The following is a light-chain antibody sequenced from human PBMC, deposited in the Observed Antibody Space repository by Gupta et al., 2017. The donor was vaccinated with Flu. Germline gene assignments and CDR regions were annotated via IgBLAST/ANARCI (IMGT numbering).Light chain of an antibody. CDR3: QQANSFPPLT. V-gene: IGKV1-12*01. Sequence: DSQITQAPSSVSASVGDRVTITCRASQVISSWLAWYQKKPGKAPKLLIYAASSLQSGVPSRFSGSGSGTDFTLTISSLQPEDFATYYCQQANSFPPLTFGGGTTVEIK. J-gene: IGKJ4*01. CDR1: QVISSW. CDR2: AAS.